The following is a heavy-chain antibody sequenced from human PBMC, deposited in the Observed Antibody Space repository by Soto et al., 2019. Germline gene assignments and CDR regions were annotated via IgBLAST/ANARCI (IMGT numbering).Heavy chain of an antibody. V-gene: IGHV4-30-4*01. D-gene: IGHD4-17*01. CDR1: GGSISSGDYY. Sequence: SETLSLTCTVSGGSISSGDYYWSWIRQPPGKGLEWIGYIYYSGSTYYNPSLKSRVTISVDTSKNQFSLKLSSVTAADTAVYYCARTTVTNPSWFDPWGQGTLVTVSS. CDR3: ARTTVTNPSWFDP. J-gene: IGHJ5*02. CDR2: IYYSGST.